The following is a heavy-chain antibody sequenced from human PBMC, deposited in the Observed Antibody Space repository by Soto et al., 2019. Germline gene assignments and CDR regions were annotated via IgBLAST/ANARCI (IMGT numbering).Heavy chain of an antibody. V-gene: IGHV4-59*11. CDR2: IHYTGST. CDR1: GGSIISHY. J-gene: IGHJ4*02. Sequence: QVQLQESGPGLVKPSETLSLTCSVSGGSIISHYWSWIRQPPGKGLEWIGYIHYTGSTDYNPSLESRLTISVDTSKNQFSLKLSSVTAADTAVYYCARGGWSLDYWGQGTLVTVSS. D-gene: IGHD2-15*01. CDR3: ARGGWSLDY.